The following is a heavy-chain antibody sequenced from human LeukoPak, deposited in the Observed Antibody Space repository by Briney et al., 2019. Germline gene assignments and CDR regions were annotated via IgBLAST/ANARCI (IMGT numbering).Heavy chain of an antibody. CDR2: IKQDGTEK. CDR1: GFTFSTYW. V-gene: IGHV3-7*01. D-gene: IGHD2-15*01. Sequence: PGWSLRLSCATSGFTFSTYWMSWVRQAPGRGLEWVAIIKQDGTEKHYVDSVKGRFTISRDNAKNSVYLQMNSLRAEDAAVYYCARDKVDNALTGSLFDYWGQGTLVTVSS. J-gene: IGHJ4*02. CDR3: ARDKVDNALTGSLFDY.